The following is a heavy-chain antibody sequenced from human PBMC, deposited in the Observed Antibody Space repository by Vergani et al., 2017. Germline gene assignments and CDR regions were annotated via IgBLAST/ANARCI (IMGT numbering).Heavy chain of an antibody. D-gene: IGHD4-11*01. CDR2: INPNSGGT. CDR3: ATPVMTTVTTAHYGMDV. CDR1: GYTFTGYY. Sequence: QVQLVQSGAEVKKPGASVKVSCKASGYTFTGYYMHWVRQAPGQGLEWMGWINPNSGGTNYAQKFQGRVTMTRDTSISTAYMELSRLRSDDTAVYYCATPVMTTVTTAHYGMDVWGQGTTVTVSS. J-gene: IGHJ6*02. V-gene: IGHV1-2*02.